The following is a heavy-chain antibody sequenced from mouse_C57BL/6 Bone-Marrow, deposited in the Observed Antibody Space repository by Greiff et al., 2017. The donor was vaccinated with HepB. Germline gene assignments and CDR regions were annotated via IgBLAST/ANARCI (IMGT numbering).Heavy chain of an antibody. J-gene: IGHJ4*01. CDR1: GYTFTSYW. CDR3: ARLQCYGSIYYAMDY. Sequence: QVQLQQPGAELVKPGASVKLSCKASGYTFTSYWMHWVKQRPGQGLEWIGMIHPNSGSTNYNEKFKSKATLTVDKSSSTAYMQLSSLTSEDSAVYDCARLQCYGSIYYAMDYWGQGTSVTVSS. D-gene: IGHD1-1*01. V-gene: IGHV1-64*01. CDR2: IHPNSGST.